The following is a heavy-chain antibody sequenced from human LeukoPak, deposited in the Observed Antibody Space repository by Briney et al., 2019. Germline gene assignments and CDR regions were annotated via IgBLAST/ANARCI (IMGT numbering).Heavy chain of an antibody. CDR1: GFTFSIYA. CDR2: ISGDAGTT. Sequence: PGGSLRLSCAASGFTFSIYAMSWVRQAPGKGLEWVSSISGDAGTTYYADSVKSRFTISRDNSKYTLFLQMNSLGAEDTAVYYCASSAHYGYWGQGTLVTVSS. D-gene: IGHD3-22*01. J-gene: IGHJ4*02. CDR3: ASSAHYGY. V-gene: IGHV3-23*01.